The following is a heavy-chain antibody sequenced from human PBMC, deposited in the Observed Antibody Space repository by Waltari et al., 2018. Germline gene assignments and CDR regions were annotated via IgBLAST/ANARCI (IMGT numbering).Heavy chain of an antibody. D-gene: IGHD3-10*01. Sequence: QVQLVQSGAEVKKPGSSVKVSCKASGGTFSSYAISWVRQAPGQGLEWMGGIIPIFWTANYAQKFQGRVTITADKSTSTAYMELSSLRSEDTAVYYCARDRGSGSPDHPDYYYYYMDVWGKGTTVTVSS. J-gene: IGHJ6*03. V-gene: IGHV1-69*14. CDR2: IIPIFWTA. CDR1: GGTFSSYA. CDR3: ARDRGSGSPDHPDYYYYYMDV.